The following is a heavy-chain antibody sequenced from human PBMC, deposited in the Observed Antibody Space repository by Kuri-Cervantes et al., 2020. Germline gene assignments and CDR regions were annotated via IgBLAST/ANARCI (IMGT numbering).Heavy chain of an antibody. D-gene: IGHD5-12*01. CDR1: GGSVSSGSYY. CDR2: IYHSGST. Sequence: SETLSLTCTVSGGSVSSGSYYWSWIRQPPGKGLEWIGYIYHSGSTNYNPSLKSRVTISVDTSKNQFSLKLSSVTAADTAVYYCARSRTYSGYDYYFDYWGQGTLVTVSS. J-gene: IGHJ4*02. V-gene: IGHV4-61*01. CDR3: ARSRTYSGYDYYFDY.